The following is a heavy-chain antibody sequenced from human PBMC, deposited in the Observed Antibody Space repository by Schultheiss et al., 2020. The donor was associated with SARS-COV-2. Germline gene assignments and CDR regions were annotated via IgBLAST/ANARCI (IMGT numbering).Heavy chain of an antibody. J-gene: IGHJ6*02. D-gene: IGHD4-17*01. Sequence: SETLSLTCTVSGGSISSGGYYWSWIRQHPGKGLEWIGYIYYSGSTYYNPSLKSRVTISVDTSKNQFSLKLSSVTAADTAVYYCASSSGLRVSLGYYGMDVWGQGTTVTVSS. CDR3: ASSSGLRVSLGYYGMDV. CDR2: IYYSGST. V-gene: IGHV4-31*03. CDR1: GGSISSGGYY.